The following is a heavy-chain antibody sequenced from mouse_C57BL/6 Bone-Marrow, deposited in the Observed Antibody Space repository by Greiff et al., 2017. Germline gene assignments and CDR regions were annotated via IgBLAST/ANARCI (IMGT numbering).Heavy chain of an antibody. Sequence: EVQLQQSGPELVKPGASVKIPCKASGYTFTDYNMDWVKQSHGKSLEWIGDINPNNGGTIYNQKFKGKATLTVDKSSSTAYMELRSLTSEDTAASIYYDYDGLGDYAMDYWGQGTSVTVSS. CDR2: INPNNGGT. CDR1: GYTFTDYN. CDR3: YDYDGLGDYAMDY. J-gene: IGHJ4*01. V-gene: IGHV1-18*01. D-gene: IGHD2-4*01.